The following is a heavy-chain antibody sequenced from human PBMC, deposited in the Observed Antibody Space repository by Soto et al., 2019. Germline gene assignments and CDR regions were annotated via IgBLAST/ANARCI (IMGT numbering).Heavy chain of an antibody. CDR3: AHSGDFYYDILTGYPRFEYYGRDV. J-gene: IGHJ6*02. D-gene: IGHD3-9*01. CDR2: IYWDDDK. V-gene: IGHV2-5*02. Sequence: QITLKESGPTLVKPTQTLTLTCTFSGFSLSTSGVGVGWIRQPPGKALEWLALIYWDDDKRYSPSLKSRLTXTKATAKNRVXXTXPXXDPVDTATYFCAHSGDFYYDILTGYPRFEYYGRDVWGQGTTVTVSS. CDR1: GFSLSTSGVG.